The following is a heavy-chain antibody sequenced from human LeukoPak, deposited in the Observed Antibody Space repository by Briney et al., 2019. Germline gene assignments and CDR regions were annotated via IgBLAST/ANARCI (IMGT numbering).Heavy chain of an antibody. CDR2: ISSKGGST. J-gene: IGHJ4*02. CDR1: GFTFSSYA. D-gene: IGHD5-12*01. V-gene: IGHV3-64D*06. Sequence: GGSLRLSCSASGFTFSSYAIHRVRQAPGKGLEYVSGISSKGGSTHYADSVRGRFTISRDNSKDTVYLQMSNLRPEDTAVYYRVRFSGYDCFYYWGQGTLVTVSS. CDR3: VRFSGYDCFYY.